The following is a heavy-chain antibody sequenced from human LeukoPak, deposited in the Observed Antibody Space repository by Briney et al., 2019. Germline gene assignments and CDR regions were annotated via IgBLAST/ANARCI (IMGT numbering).Heavy chain of an antibody. CDR2: INHSGST. J-gene: IGHJ5*02. V-gene: IGHV4-34*01. CDR1: GGSFSGYY. Sequence: SETLSLTCAVYGGSFSGYYWSWIRQPPGKGLEWIGEINHSGSTNYNPSLKSRVTISVDTSKNQFSLKLSSVTAADTAVYYCARDRDYRIDWFDPWGQGTLVTVSS. CDR3: ARDRDYRIDWFDP. D-gene: IGHD4-11*01.